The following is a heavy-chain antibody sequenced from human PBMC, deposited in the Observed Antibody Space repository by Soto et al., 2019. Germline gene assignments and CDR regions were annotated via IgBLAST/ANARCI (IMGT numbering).Heavy chain of an antibody. CDR3: ARAPFGSGNYYYYGMDV. CDR1: GDTFSSYA. CDR2: IIPIFGTA. D-gene: IGHD1-26*01. V-gene: IGHV1-69*06. J-gene: IGHJ6*02. Sequence: ASVKVSCKASGDTFSSYAINWVRLAPGQGLEWMGGIIPIFGTAIYAQKFQGRVTITADKSTSTAYMELSSLRSEDTAVYYCARAPFGSGNYYYYGMDVWGQGTTVTVSS.